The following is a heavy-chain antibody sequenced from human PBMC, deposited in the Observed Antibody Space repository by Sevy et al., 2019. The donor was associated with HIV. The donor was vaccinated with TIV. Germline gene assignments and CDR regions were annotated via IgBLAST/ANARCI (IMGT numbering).Heavy chain of an antibody. CDR1: GGSFSNFH. D-gene: IGHD3-22*01. CDR2: IISKFGTT. CDR3: AREIPDYVTGYYSVDAFDV. V-gene: IGHV1-69*13. Sequence: ASVKVSCKASGGSFSNFHVSWVRQAPGEGLEWMGVIISKFGTTDYAQKFQGRVTITADESTTTAYMELTSLRSEDTAGYYCAREIPDYVTGYYSVDAFDVWGQGTKVTVSS. J-gene: IGHJ3*01.